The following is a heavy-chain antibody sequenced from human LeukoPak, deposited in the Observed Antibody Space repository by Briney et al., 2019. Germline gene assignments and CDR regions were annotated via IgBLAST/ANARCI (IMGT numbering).Heavy chain of an antibody. D-gene: IGHD1-26*01. CDR3: ARGRYSGSYLLDY. J-gene: IGHJ4*02. CDR1: GFTFSIYW. CDR2: IKQDGSEK. Sequence: GGSLRLSCAASGFTFSIYWMSWVRQAPGKGLEWVANIKQDGSEKYYVDSVKGRFTISRDNAKKSLYLQMSSLRAEDTAVYYCARGRYSGSYLLDYWGQGTLVTVSS. V-gene: IGHV3-7*01.